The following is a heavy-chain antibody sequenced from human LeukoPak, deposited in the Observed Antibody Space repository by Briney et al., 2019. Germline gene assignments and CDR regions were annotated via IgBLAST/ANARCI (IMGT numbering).Heavy chain of an antibody. CDR1: GFHFSNYG. V-gene: IGHV3-30*02. CDR3: AKALISGPITMIVVAVVHDAFDI. Sequence: PGGSLRLSCAGSGFHFSNYGMHGVRQAPGKGLEGVAVIWYGGSNQYYADSVKGRFSISRDNSKNTLYLQMNSLRAEDTAEYYCAKALISGPITMIVVAVVHDAFDIWGQGTMVTVSS. J-gene: IGHJ3*02. CDR2: IWYGGSNQ. D-gene: IGHD3-22*01.